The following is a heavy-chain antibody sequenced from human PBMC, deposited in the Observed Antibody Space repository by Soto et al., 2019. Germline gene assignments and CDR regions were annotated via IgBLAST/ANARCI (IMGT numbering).Heavy chain of an antibody. CDR1: GFTISTYA. D-gene: IGHD2-21*01. V-gene: IGHV3-23*01. Sequence: PGGSLRLSCAASGFTISTYAMTWVRQAPGKGLECVSGVTGSGSQIYYADSVKRRFTISKDNSKNTQYLQISSMREEDTALYYCAKDAVYRDGLWLMDYWGQGTLVTVSS. CDR2: VTGSGSQI. J-gene: IGHJ4*02. CDR3: AKDAVYRDGLWLMDY.